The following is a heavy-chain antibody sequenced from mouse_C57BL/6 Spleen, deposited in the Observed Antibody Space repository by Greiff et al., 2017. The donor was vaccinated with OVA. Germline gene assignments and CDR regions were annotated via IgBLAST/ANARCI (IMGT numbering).Heavy chain of an antibody. Sequence: EVNVVESGGGLVKPGGSLKLSCAASGFTFSSYAMSWVRQTPEKRLEWVATISDGGSYTYYPDNVKGRFTISRDNAKNNLYLQMSHLKSEDTAMYYCAREGTRGFDHWGQGTTLTVSS. V-gene: IGHV5-4*01. CDR3: AREGTRGFDH. CDR1: GFTFSSYA. J-gene: IGHJ2*01. D-gene: IGHD3-3*01. CDR2: ISDGGSYT.